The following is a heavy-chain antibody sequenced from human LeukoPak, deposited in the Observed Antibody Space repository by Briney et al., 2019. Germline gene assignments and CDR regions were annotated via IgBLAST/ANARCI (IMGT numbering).Heavy chain of an antibody. D-gene: IGHD3-3*01. V-gene: IGHV3-23*01. CDR2: ISGSGGST. CDR1: GFTFSSYA. CDR3: AKGSGLRFLEWLLSFFDY. J-gene: IGHJ4*02. Sequence: EGSLRLSCAASGFTFSSYAMSWVRQAPGKGLEWVSAISGSGGSTYYADSVKGRFTISRDNSKNTLYLQMNSLRAEDTAVYYCAKGSGLRFLEWLLSFFDYWGQGTLVTVSS.